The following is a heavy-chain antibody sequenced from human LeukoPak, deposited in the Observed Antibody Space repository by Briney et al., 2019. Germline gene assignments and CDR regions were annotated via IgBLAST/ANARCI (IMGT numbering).Heavy chain of an antibody. V-gene: IGHV4-34*01. D-gene: IGHD6-13*01. CDR3: ARGDRAAAATFDY. CDR1: GGSFSGYY. J-gene: IGHJ4*02. CDR2: INHSGNT. Sequence: SETLSLTCAVYGGSFSGYYWSWIRQPPGKGLEWIGEINHSGNTNYNPSLKSRVNISVDTSKNQSSLKLSSVTAADTAVYYCARGDRAAAATFDYWGQGTLVTVSS.